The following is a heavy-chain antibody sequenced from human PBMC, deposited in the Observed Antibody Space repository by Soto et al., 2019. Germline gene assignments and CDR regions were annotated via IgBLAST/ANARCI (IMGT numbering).Heavy chain of an antibody. J-gene: IGHJ4*02. CDR3: ASTWSDYYYFDS. V-gene: IGHV3-11*04. Sequence: ALRLSCAASGFTFSDSYMSWIRQAPGKGLEWISYITFSGNNRYYADSVKGRFTISRDNPKNTLYLQMNSLRAEDTAVYYCASTWSDYYYFDSWGQGTLVTGSS. D-gene: IGHD3-3*01. CDR1: GFTFSDSY. CDR2: ITFSGNNR.